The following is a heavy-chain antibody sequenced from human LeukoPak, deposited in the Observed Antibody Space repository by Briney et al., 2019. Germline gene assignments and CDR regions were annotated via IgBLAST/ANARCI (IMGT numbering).Heavy chain of an antibody. CDR3: ARGGSGWFDAFDI. CDR1: GYTFTGYY. Sequence: ASVKVSCKASGYTFTGYYMHWVRQAPGQGLEWMGWINPNSGGTNYAQKFLGRVTMTRDTSITTAYMELSRLRSDDTAVYCCARGGSGWFDAFDIWGQGTMVTVSS. D-gene: IGHD6-19*01. V-gene: IGHV1-2*02. CDR2: INPNSGGT. J-gene: IGHJ3*02.